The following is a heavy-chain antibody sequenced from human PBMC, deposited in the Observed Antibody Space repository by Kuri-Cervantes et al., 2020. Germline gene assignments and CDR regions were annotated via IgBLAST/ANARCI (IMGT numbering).Heavy chain of an antibody. J-gene: IGHJ5*02. Sequence: SETLSLTCAVYGGSFSGYYWSWIRQPPGKGLEWIGEINHSGSTNYNPSLKSRVTISVDTSKNQFSLKLSSVTAADTAVYYCARVDVGWFDPWGQGTLVTAPQ. CDR1: GGSFSGYY. CDR3: ARVDVGWFDP. V-gene: IGHV4-34*01. CDR2: INHSGST. D-gene: IGHD3-9*01.